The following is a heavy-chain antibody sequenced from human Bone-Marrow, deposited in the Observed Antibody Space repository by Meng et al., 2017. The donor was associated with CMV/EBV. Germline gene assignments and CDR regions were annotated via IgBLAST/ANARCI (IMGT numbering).Heavy chain of an antibody. J-gene: IGHJ4*02. V-gene: IGHV4-59*01. CDR3: ASFRYNWNFDY. D-gene: IGHD1-20*01. Sequence: SETLSLTCTVSGGSISTSYWSWIRQPPGKGLEWIGYIYYSGSTNYNPSLKSRVTISVDTSKNQFSLKLSSVTAADTAVYYCASFRYNWNFDYWGQGTLVTVSS. CDR1: GGSISTSY. CDR2: IYYSGST.